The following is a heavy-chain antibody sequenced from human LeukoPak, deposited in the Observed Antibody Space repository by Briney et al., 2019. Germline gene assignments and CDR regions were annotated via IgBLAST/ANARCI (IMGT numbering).Heavy chain of an antibody. V-gene: IGHV1-46*01. CDR3: ARDPLIAARPVGMDY. Sequence: ASVKVSCKASGYTFTSYYMHWVRQAPGQGLEWMGIINPSGGSTSYAQKFQGRVTMTRDTSTSTVYMELSSLRSEDTAVYYCARDPLIAARPVGMDYWGQGTLVTVSS. CDR2: INPSGGST. D-gene: IGHD6-6*01. J-gene: IGHJ4*02. CDR1: GYTFTSYY.